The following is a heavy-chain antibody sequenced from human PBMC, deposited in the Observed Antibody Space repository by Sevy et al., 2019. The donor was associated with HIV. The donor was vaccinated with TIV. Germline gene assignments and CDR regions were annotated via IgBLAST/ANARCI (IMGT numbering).Heavy chain of an antibody. CDR3: AKDAYYYDSSGYSMSQWYYGMDV. D-gene: IGHD3-22*01. V-gene: IGHV3-23*01. CDR2: ISGSGGDT. J-gene: IGHJ6*02. CDR1: GFTFSTYA. Sequence: GGSLRLSCAASGFTFSTYAMSWVRQAPEKGLEWVSVISGSGGDTYYADSVKGRFTISRDNSKNTLYLQMNSLRAEDTAVYYCAKDAYYYDSSGYSMSQWYYGMDVWGQGTTVTVSS.